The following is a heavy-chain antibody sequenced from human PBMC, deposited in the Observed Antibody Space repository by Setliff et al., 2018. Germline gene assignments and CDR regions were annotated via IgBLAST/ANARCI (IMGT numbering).Heavy chain of an antibody. V-gene: IGHV4-39*01. CDR3: AKHLGAQRIADPGALVS. Sequence: PSETLSLTCTVPGGSISSISYYWGWIRQPPGKGLEWIGTVYDSGTTYYNPSLKSRVTIFVDTSKNQLSLRLTSVTAADTGLYYCAKHLGAQRIADPGALVSWGQGAQVTVSS. J-gene: IGHJ4*02. CDR2: VYDSGTT. CDR1: GGSISSISYY. D-gene: IGHD6-13*01.